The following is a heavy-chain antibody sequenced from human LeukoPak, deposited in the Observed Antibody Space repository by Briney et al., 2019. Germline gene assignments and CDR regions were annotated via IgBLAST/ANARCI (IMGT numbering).Heavy chain of an antibody. CDR3: ARDKRFLEWLVGGWFDP. D-gene: IGHD3-3*01. V-gene: IGHV4-4*07. CDR1: GGSISSYY. Sequence: SETLSLTCTVSGGSISSYYWSWIRQPAGKGLEWIGRIYTSGSTNYNPSLKSRVTMSVDTSKNQFSLKLSSVTAADTAVYYCARDKRFLEWLVGGWFDPWGQGTLVTVSS. CDR2: IYTSGST. J-gene: IGHJ5*02.